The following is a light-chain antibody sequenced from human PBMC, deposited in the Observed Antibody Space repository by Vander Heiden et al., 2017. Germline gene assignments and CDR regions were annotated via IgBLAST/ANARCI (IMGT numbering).Light chain of an antibody. Sequence: DIQMTQSPSTLSASVGDRVTITCRANQSISSWLAWYQQKPGKAPKLLIYKASSLESGVPSRFSGSGSGTEFTLTISSLQPDDFATYYCQQENSYSVTFGQGTKVEIK. CDR1: QSISSW. CDR3: QQENSYSVT. J-gene: IGKJ1*01. V-gene: IGKV1-5*03. CDR2: KAS.